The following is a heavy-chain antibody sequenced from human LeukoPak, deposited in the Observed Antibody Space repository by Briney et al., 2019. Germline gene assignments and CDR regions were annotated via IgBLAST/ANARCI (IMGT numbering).Heavy chain of an antibody. J-gene: IGHJ4*02. D-gene: IGHD3-22*01. Sequence: GGSLRLSCAASGFSFTNFWMSWVRQAPGKGLECVANINQDGSEGFYVDSVKGRFTISRDNAKNSVYLQIKSLRAEDTAVYYCARDQANYFDDSGFSTYWGQGTLVTVSS. V-gene: IGHV3-7*01. CDR3: ARDQANYFDDSGFSTY. CDR1: GFSFTNFW. CDR2: INQDGSEG.